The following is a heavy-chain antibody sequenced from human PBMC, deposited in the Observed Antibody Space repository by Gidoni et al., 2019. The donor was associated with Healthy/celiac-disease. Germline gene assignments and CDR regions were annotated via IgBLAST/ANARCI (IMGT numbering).Heavy chain of an antibody. D-gene: IGHD1-1*01. CDR1: GGTFSSYA. Sequence: QVQLVQSGAEVKKPGSSVTVSCKASGGTFSSYAIRSVRQAPGQGLEWMGRIIPILGIANYAQKFQGRVTITADKSTSTAYMELSSLRSEDTAVYYCARDQDNWNDEPPTHYYYYGMDVWGQGTTVTVSS. J-gene: IGHJ6*02. V-gene: IGHV1-69*04. CDR3: ARDQDNWNDEPPTHYYYYGMDV. CDR2: IIPILGIA.